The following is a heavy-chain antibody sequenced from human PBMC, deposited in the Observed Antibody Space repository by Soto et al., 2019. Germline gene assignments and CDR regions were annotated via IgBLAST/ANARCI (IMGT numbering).Heavy chain of an antibody. V-gene: IGHV1-18*01. Sequence: ASVKVSCKASGYTFTSYGISWVRQAPGQGLEWMGWISAYNGNTNYAQKFQGWVTMTRDTSISTAYMELCRLRSDDTAVYYCARERPYCSSTSCSTIYYYYGMDVWGQGTTVTVSS. CDR3: ARERPYCSSTSCSTIYYYYGMDV. D-gene: IGHD2-2*02. CDR2: ISAYNGNT. J-gene: IGHJ6*02. CDR1: GYTFTSYG.